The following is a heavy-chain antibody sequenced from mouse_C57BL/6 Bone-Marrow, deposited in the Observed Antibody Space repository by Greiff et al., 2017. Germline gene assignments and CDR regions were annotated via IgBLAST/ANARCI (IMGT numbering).Heavy chain of an antibody. Sequence: EVQLQQSGAELVRPGASVKLSCTASGFNIKDDYMPWVQQRPEQGLEWIGWIDPENGDTEYASNFQGKATITADTSSNTAYLQLSSLTSEDTAVYYCTTSQYYCGSSYFDAWGQGTTLTVSA. D-gene: IGHD1-1*01. V-gene: IGHV14-4*01. CDR2: IDPENGDT. CDR3: TTSQYYCGSSYFDA. CDR1: GFNIKDDY. J-gene: IGHJ2*01.